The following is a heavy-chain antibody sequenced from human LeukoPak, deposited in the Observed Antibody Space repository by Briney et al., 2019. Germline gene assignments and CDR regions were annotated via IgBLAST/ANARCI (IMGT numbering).Heavy chain of an antibody. D-gene: IGHD6-13*01. Sequence: GGSLRLSCAASGFTFSSYAMHWVRQAPGKGLEWVAVISYDGSNKYYADSVKGRFTISRDNSKNTLYLQMNSLRAEDTAVYYCARDGAAAGGFDYWGQGTLATVSS. V-gene: IGHV3-30-3*01. J-gene: IGHJ4*02. CDR1: GFTFSSYA. CDR3: ARDGAAAGGFDY. CDR2: ISYDGSNK.